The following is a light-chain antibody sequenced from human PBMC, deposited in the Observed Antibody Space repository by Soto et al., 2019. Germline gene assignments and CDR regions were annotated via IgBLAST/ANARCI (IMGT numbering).Light chain of an antibody. J-gene: IGLJ3*02. CDR2: DVS. CDR1: SSDVGGYNY. V-gene: IGLV2-14*03. CDR3: ISSTTRNGRV. Sequence: QSALTQPASVSGSPGQSITISCTGTSSDVGGYNYVSWYQQHPGKPPKLMIYDVSNRPSGVSNRFSGSKSGNTASLTISGLQAEDEADYYCISSTTRNGRVFGGGTKLTVL.